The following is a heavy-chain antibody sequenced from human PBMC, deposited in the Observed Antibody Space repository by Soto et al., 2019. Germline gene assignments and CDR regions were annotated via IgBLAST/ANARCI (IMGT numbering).Heavy chain of an antibody. CDR1: GFTFSSYA. CDR3: ATGRGVNFLDGMDV. CDR2: ISGSGGST. V-gene: IGHV3-23*01. Sequence: EVQLLESGGGLVQPGGSLRLSCAASGFTFSSYAMSWVRQAPGKGLEWVSAISGSGGSTYYADSVKGRFTISRDNSKNTLYMQMNRLRAEDTAVYYCATGRGVNFLDGMDVWGQGTTVTVS. D-gene: IGHD3-10*01. J-gene: IGHJ6*02.